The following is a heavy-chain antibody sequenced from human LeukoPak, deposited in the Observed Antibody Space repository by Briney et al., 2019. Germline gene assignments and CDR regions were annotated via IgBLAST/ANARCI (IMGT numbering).Heavy chain of an antibody. V-gene: IGHV3-23*01. CDR1: GFTFSNYA. Sequence: GGSLRLSCASSGFTFSNYAMSWVRQAPGKGLEWVSAISGSGGSTYYADSVKGRFTISRDNSKNTLYLQMNSLRAEDTAVYYCAKGGPATRNAFDIWGQGTMVTVSS. J-gene: IGHJ3*02. CDR2: ISGSGGST. D-gene: IGHD2-2*01. CDR3: AKGGPATRNAFDI.